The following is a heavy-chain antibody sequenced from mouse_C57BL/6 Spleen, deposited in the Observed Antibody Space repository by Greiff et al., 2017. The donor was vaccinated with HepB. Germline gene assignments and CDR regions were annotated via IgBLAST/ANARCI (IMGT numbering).Heavy chain of an antibody. CDR1: GYSITSGYY. J-gene: IGHJ3*01. CDR2: ISYDGSN. D-gene: IGHD2-4*01. CDR3: ARDDYDYAAWFAY. Sequence: DVQLQESGPGLVKPSQSLSLTCSVTGYSITSGYYWNWIRQFPGNKLEWMGYISYDGSNNYNPSLNNRISITRDTSKNQFFLKLNSVTTEDTATYYCARDDYDYAAWFAYWGQGTLVTVSA. V-gene: IGHV3-6*01.